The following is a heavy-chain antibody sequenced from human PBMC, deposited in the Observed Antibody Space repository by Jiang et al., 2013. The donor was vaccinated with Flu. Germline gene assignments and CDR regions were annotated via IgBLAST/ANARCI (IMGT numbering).Heavy chain of an antibody. CDR3: ARVSWYREYFQH. D-gene: IGHD6-13*01. J-gene: IGHJ1*01. CDR2: INHSGST. Sequence: LLKPSETLSLTCAVYGGSFSGYYWSWIRQPPGKGLEWIGEINHSGSTNYNPSLKSRVTISVDTSKNQFSLKLSSVTAADTAVYYCARVSWYREYFQHWGQGTLVTVSS. CDR1: GGSFSGYY. V-gene: IGHV4-34*01.